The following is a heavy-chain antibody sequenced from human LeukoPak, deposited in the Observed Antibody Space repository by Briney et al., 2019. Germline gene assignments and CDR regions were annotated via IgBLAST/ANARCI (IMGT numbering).Heavy chain of an antibody. Sequence: PGGSLRPSCAASGFTFSSYAMHWVRQAPGKGLEWVAVISYDGSNKYYADSVKGRFTISRDNSKNTLYLQMNSLRAEDTAVYYCAREPGYYFDYWGQGTLVTVSS. CDR1: GFTFSSYA. CDR3: AREPGYYFDY. D-gene: IGHD3-10*01. J-gene: IGHJ4*02. CDR2: ISYDGSNK. V-gene: IGHV3-30-3*01.